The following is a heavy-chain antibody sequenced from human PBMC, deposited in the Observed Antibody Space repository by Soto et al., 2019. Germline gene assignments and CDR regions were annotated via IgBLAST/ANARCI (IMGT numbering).Heavy chain of an antibody. Sequence: QVQLVQSGAEVKRPGSSVKVSCKASGDTFTFYSINWVRQAPGLGLEWMGRINPILSMSNYAQRFQGRVKMTADKSTSTAYMELSRLRSEDTAIYYCASSYGSGYRAFDYWGQGALVTVSS. V-gene: IGHV1-69*02. CDR2: INPILSMS. D-gene: IGHD3-10*01. CDR3: ASSYGSGYRAFDY. J-gene: IGHJ4*02. CDR1: GDTFTFYS.